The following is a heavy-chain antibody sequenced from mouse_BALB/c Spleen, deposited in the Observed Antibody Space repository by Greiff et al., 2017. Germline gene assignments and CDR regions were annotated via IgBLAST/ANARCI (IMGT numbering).Heavy chain of an antibody. CDR3: ARSDDYHEGYAMDY. D-gene: IGHD2-4*01. V-gene: IGHV1-4*01. CDR2: INPSSGYT. J-gene: IGHJ4*01. Sequence: VQLQESGAELARPGASVKMSCKASGYTFTSYTMHWVKQRPGQGLEWIGYINPSSGYTNYNQKFKDKATLTADKSSSTAYMQLSSLTSEDSAVYYCARSDDYHEGYAMDYWGQGTSVTVSS. CDR1: GYTFTSYT.